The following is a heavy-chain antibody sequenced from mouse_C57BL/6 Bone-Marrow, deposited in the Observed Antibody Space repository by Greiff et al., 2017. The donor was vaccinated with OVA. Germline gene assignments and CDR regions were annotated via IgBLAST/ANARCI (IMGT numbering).Heavy chain of an antibody. CDR2: ISSGSSTV. D-gene: IGHD2-3*01. Sequence: EVQLVESGGGLVKPGGSLKLSCAASGFTFSDYGMHWVRQAPETGLEWVAYISSGSSTVYYADPVKGRFPISRDNATNTLFLQMTGLSAEDTAMYDCATSYDGYYAADWGKGTLVTVSA. CDR3: ATSYDGYYAAD. V-gene: IGHV5-17*01. CDR1: GFTFSDYG. J-gene: IGHJ3*01.